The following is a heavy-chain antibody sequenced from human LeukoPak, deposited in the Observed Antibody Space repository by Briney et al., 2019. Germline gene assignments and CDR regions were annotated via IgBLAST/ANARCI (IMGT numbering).Heavy chain of an antibody. V-gene: IGHV3-23*01. J-gene: IGHJ4*01. CDR2: IVGSGGST. CDR3: AKRDSSGWFYIDH. Sequence: GGSLRLSCAASGFTFSSYAMSWVRQAPGKGLEWVSAIVGSGGSTYYADSVKGRFTISRDNPKNTLFLHMNSLRGEDTAVYYCAKRDSSGWFYIDHWGQGTLVTVSS. CDR1: GFTFSSYA. D-gene: IGHD6-19*01.